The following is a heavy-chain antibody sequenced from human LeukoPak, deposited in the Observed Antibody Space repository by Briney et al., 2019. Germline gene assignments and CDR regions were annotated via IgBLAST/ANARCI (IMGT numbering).Heavy chain of an antibody. V-gene: IGHV1-24*01. CDR2: FAPKDGET. J-gene: IGHJ6*02. CDR3: VTLGWFGEAYGMDV. D-gene: IGHD3-10*01. CDR1: GYTISELT. Sequence: ASVKVSCKVSGYTISELTIHWVRQPPGKGLEWMGGFAPKDGETIYAQKFQGRVTMTEDTSTDTAYMELSSLTSEDTAVYYCVTLGWFGEAYGMDVWGQGTTVTVSS.